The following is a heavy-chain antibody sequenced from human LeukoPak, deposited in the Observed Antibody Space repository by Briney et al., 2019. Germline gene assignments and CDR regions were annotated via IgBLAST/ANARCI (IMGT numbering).Heavy chain of an antibody. J-gene: IGHJ6*02. CDR1: GGTFSSYA. CDR3: AREYGYGSGSYIPYYYYGMDV. V-gene: IGHV1-18*01. CDR2: ISAYNGNT. Sequence: ASVKVSCKASGGTFSSYAISWVRQAPGQGLEWMGWISAYNGNTNYAQKLQGRVTMTTDTSTSTAYMELRSLRSDDTAVYYCAREYGYGSGSYIPYYYYGMDVWGQGTTVTVSS. D-gene: IGHD3-10*01.